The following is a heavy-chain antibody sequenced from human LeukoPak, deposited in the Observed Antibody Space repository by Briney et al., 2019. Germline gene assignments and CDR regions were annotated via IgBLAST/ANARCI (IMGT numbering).Heavy chain of an antibody. CDR1: GDSISSTNW. CDR3: ARGYGPGY. CDR2: IDHRGNT. D-gene: IGHD4-17*01. Sequence: SGTLSLTCAVSGDSISSTNWWNWVRQPPGKGLEWIGEIDHRGNTNYNPSLKSRVTISVDRSKNQLSLQLTSVTAADTAVYYCARGYGPGYWGRGTLVTVSA. V-gene: IGHV4-4*02. J-gene: IGHJ4*02.